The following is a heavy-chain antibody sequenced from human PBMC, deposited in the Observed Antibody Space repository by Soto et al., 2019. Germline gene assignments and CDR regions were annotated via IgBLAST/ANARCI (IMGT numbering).Heavy chain of an antibody. J-gene: IGHJ4*02. V-gene: IGHV5-10-1*01. D-gene: IGHD6-13*01. CDR1: GYTFTNYW. CDR3: ARHPGEAAVNFDY. CDR2: IDTSDSAI. Sequence: EVQLVQSGAEVRKTGESLRISCKGSGYTFTNYWLSWVRQMPGKGLEWLGKIDTSDSAIKYSPSLQGHLSISTDKSISTAYLQWSSLKASDTAVYYCARHPGEAAVNFDYWGQGTLVTVSS.